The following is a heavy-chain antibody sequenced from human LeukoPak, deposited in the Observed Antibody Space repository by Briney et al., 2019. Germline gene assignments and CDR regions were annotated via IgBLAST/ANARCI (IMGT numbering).Heavy chain of an antibody. Sequence: GGSLRLSCAASGFTVNSNYMNWVRQAPGKGLEWVSVLYSDGRTYYADSVKGRFTISRDTSKNTLYLQVNSLRAEDTAVYYCTTFLRYFDWSFDYWGQGTLVTVSS. J-gene: IGHJ4*02. D-gene: IGHD3-9*01. V-gene: IGHV3-53*01. CDR3: TTFLRYFDWSFDY. CDR1: GFTVNSNY. CDR2: LYSDGRT.